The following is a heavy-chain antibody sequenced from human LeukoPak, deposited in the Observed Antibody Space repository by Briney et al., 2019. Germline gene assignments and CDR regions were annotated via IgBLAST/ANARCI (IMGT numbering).Heavy chain of an antibody. Sequence: GESLKISCKGSGCSFTSYWIGWVRQMPGKGLEWMGIIYPGDSDTRYSPSFQGQVTISADKSISTAYLQWSSLKASDTAMYYCASTYYYDSSGMGAFDIWGQGTMVTVSP. J-gene: IGHJ3*02. CDR1: GCSFTSYW. CDR2: IYPGDSDT. D-gene: IGHD3-22*01. CDR3: ASTYYYDSSGMGAFDI. V-gene: IGHV5-51*01.